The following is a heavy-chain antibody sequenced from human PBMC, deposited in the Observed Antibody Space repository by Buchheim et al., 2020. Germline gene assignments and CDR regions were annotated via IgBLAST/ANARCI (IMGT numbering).Heavy chain of an antibody. Sequence: QVQLVQSRAEVKKPGSSVKVSCKASGGTFSSYAISWVRQAPGQGLEWMGRIIPILGIANYAQKFQGRVTITADKSTSTAYMELSSLRSEDTAVYYCARDGQRGYYDSSGYYGGFAYWGQGTL. CDR1: GGTFSSYA. CDR2: IIPILGIA. D-gene: IGHD3-22*01. CDR3: ARDGQRGYYDSSGYYGGFAY. J-gene: IGHJ4*02. V-gene: IGHV1-69*09.